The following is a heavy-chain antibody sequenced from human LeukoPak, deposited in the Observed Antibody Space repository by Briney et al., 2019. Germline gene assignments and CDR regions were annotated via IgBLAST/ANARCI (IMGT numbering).Heavy chain of an antibody. D-gene: IGHD3-10*01. CDR2: ISSSGSTI. Sequence: GGSLRLSCAASGFTFSGYPIHWVRQAPGKGLEWVSYISSSGSTIYYADSVKGRFTISRDNAKNSLYLQMNSLRAEDTAVYYCARVPSFYYGMDVWGQGTTVTVSS. J-gene: IGHJ6*02. V-gene: IGHV3-48*04. CDR3: ARVPSFYYGMDV. CDR1: GFTFSGYP.